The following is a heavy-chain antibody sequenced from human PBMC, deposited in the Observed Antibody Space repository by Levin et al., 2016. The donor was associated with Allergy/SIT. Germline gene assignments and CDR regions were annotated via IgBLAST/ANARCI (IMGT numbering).Heavy chain of an antibody. CDR2: IKAKAEGGAT. V-gene: IGHV3-15*01. J-gene: IGHJ4*02. CDR1: GFTFSDAW. CDR3: AKSTDRFGFHFDF. D-gene: IGHD2/OR15-2a*01. Sequence: GGSLRLSCEASGFTFSDAWMIWVRQAPGKGPECVARIKAKAEGGATDYAAPVMGRFTISRDDSENTLYLQMDSLRPEDTAVYYCAKSTDRFGFHFDFWGRGTLVTVSS.